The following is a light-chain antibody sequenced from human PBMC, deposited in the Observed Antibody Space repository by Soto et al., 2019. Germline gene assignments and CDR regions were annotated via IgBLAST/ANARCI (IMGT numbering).Light chain of an antibody. CDR3: SSYTSSSTLVV. J-gene: IGLJ2*01. V-gene: IGLV2-14*01. CDR2: DVS. Sequence: QSALTQPASVSGSPGQSITISCTGTSSDVGGYNYVSWYQQHPGKAPTLMIYDVSYRPSGLSNRFSGSKSGNTASLTISGRQAEDEADYCCSSYTSSSTLVVFGGGTKLTVL. CDR1: SSDVGGYNY.